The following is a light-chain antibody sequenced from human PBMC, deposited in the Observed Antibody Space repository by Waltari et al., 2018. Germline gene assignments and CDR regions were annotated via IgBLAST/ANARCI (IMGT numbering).Light chain of an antibody. CDR3: QQYNLYSWT. V-gene: IGKV1-5*03. Sequence: DIQMTQSPSTLSASVGDRVTITCRASQSINSWLAWYQQKPGKAPKLLISKASSLESWVLSRFSGSGSGTEFTLSISSLQPDDFTTYYCQQYNLYSWTFGQGTKVEV. CDR2: KAS. CDR1: QSINSW. J-gene: IGKJ1*01.